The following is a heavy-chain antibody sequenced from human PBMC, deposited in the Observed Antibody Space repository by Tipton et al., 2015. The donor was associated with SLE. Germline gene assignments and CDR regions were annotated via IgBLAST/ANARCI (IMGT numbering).Heavy chain of an antibody. Sequence: TLSLTCAVYGGSFSGYYWSWIRQPPGKGLEWIGEINHSGSTNYNPSLKSRVTISVDTSKNQFSLKLSSVTAEDTAVYHCARGRKAWYFDLWGRGTLVSVSS. J-gene: IGHJ2*01. CDR3: ARGRKAWYFDL. V-gene: IGHV4-34*01. CDR1: GGSFSGYY. CDR2: INHSGST.